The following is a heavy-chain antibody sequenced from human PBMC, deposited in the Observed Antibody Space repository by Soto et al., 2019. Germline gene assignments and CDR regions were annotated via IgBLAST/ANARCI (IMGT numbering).Heavy chain of an antibody. J-gene: IGHJ3*02. CDR2: INPNSGGT. D-gene: IGHD3-3*01. CDR3: ASPARNYDFWSGYSFDI. V-gene: IGHV1-2*02. CDR1: GYTFTGYY. Sequence: ASVKVSCKVSGYTFTGYYMHWVRQAPGQGLEWMGWINPNSGGTNYAQKFQGRVTMTRNTSISTAYMELSSLRSEDTAVYYCASPARNYDFWSGYSFDIWGQGTMVTVSS.